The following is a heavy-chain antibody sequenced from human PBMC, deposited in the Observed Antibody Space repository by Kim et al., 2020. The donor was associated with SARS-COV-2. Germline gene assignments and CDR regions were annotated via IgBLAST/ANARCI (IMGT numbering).Heavy chain of an antibody. J-gene: IGHJ4*02. CDR3: EASDY. CDR2: ISASGVGT. CDR1: GFTFSTYA. Sequence: GGSLRLSCAASGFTFSTYAMSWARQAPGKGLEWVSTISASGVGTHYADSVRGRFTISGDNSRNTLFLQMNYLRAEDTAIYYCEASDYWGRGSLVTVSS. V-gene: IGHV3-23*01.